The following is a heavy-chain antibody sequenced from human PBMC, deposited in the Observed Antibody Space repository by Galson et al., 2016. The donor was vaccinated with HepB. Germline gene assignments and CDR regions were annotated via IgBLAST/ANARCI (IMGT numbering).Heavy chain of an antibody. D-gene: IGHD6-6*01. Sequence: SETLSLTCSVSTGSLSDSYWTWIRQPPGKGLEWIGEISFNGDSNYHWSLRGRVTISMDTAKAQFSLNLTSVTAADTAVYYCASGFGFSSDWGQGTLVTVSS. V-gene: IGHV4-34*01. J-gene: IGHJ4*02. CDR2: ISFNGDS. CDR1: TGSLSDSY. CDR3: ASGFGFSSD.